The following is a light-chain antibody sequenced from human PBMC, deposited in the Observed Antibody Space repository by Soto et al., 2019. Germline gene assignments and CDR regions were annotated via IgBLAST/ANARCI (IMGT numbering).Light chain of an antibody. CDR3: AAWDGSLSAVV. J-gene: IGLJ2*01. V-gene: IGLV1-47*01. Sequence: QSALTQPPSASGTPGQRVTISCSGSSSNIGSNYVYWYQQFPGSAPKLLIYRNDQRPSGVPDRFSGSKSGTSASLAISGPRSEDEADYYCAAWDGSLSAVVFGGGTKLTVL. CDR1: SSNIGSNY. CDR2: RND.